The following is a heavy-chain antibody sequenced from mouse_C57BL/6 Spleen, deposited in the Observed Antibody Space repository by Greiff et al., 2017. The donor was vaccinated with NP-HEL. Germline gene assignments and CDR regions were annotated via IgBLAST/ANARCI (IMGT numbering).Heavy chain of an antibody. CDR3: ARGRTDAGTDWYFDV. CDR2: IDPSDSYT. CDR1: GYTFTSYW. Sequence: QVQLKQPGAELVMPGASVKLSCKASGYTFTSYWMHWVKQRPGQGLEWIGEIDPSDSYTNYNQKFKGKSTLTVDKSSSTAYMQLSSLTSEDSAVYYCARGRTDAGTDWYFDVWGTGTTVTVSS. D-gene: IGHD4-1*01. J-gene: IGHJ1*03. V-gene: IGHV1-69*01.